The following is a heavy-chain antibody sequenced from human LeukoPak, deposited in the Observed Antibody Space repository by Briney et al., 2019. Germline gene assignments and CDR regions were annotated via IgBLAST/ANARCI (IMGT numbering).Heavy chain of an antibody. CDR1: GYTFTSYG. J-gene: IGHJ6*02. CDR2: ISAYNGNT. CDR3: ARDGGYCSGGSCYSPSDYYYYGMDV. D-gene: IGHD2-15*01. Sequence: GASVKVSCKASGYTFTSYGISWVRQAPGQGLEWMGWISAYNGNTNYAQKLQGRVTMTTDTSTSTAYMELRSLRSDDTAVYYCARDGGYCSGGSCYSPSDYYYYGMDVWGQETTVTVSS. V-gene: IGHV1-18*01.